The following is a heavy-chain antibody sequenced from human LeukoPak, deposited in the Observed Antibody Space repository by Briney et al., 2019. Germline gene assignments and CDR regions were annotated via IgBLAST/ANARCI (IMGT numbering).Heavy chain of an antibody. Sequence: GGSLRLSCAASGFTFSDYYMSWIRQAPGKGLECVSYISSSGSTIYYADSVKGRFTISRDNAKNSLYLQMNSLRAEDTAVYYCARPLDIVVVPAYGMDVWGQGTTVTVSS. J-gene: IGHJ6*02. V-gene: IGHV3-11*01. CDR3: ARPLDIVVVPAYGMDV. D-gene: IGHD2-2*03. CDR2: ISSSGSTI. CDR1: GFTFSDYY.